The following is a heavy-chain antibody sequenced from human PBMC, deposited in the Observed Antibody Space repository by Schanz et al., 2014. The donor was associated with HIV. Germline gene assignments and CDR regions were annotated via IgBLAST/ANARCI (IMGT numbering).Heavy chain of an antibody. J-gene: IGHJ6*02. CDR1: GFTFSSYA. CDR3: ARRDYGDYYYYYGMDV. D-gene: IGHD4-17*01. V-gene: IGHV3-30-3*01. Sequence: QVQLVESGGGVVQPGRSLRLSCAASGFTFSSYAMHWVRQAPGKGLEWVAVISYDGSNEYYADSVKGRFTISRDNSKNTLYLQMNSLRAEDTAVYYCARRDYGDYYYYYGMDVWGQGTTVTLSS. CDR2: ISYDGSNE.